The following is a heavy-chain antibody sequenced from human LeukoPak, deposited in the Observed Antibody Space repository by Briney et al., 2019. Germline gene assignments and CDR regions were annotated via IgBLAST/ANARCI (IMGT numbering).Heavy chain of an antibody. CDR1: GGSISRYY. D-gene: IGHD3-22*01. Sequence: PSETLSLTFTVSGGSISRYYWSWIRQPPGKELEWIGDIYYSGSTNYNPSLKRRVTISVDTSKNQFSLKLSSVTAADTAVYYCARDEHYYDSSGYYEPYWYFDLWGRGTLVTVSS. V-gene: IGHV4-59*01. CDR3: ARDEHYYDSSGYYEPYWYFDL. CDR2: IYYSGST. J-gene: IGHJ2*01.